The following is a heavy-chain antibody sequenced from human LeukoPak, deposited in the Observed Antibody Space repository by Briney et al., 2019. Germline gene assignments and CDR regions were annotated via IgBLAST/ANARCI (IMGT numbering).Heavy chain of an antibody. CDR2: ISSSSSYI. J-gene: IGHJ4*02. D-gene: IGHD3-22*01. Sequence: GGSLRFSCAASGFTFSSYSMNWVRQAPGKGLEWVSSISSSSSYIYYADTVKGRFTISRDNAKNSLYLQMNSLRAEDTAVYYCARHSGMIVVDPLDYWGQGTLVTVSS. CDR3: ARHSGMIVVDPLDY. CDR1: GFTFSSYS. V-gene: IGHV3-21*01.